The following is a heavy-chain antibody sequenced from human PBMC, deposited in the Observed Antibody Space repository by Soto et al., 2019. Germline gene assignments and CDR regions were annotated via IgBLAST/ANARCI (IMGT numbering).Heavy chain of an antibody. Sequence: GGSLRLSCTASGFTFSDFWMSWVRQPPGKGLEWVANMKPDGGEVNYVDSVRGRFTISRDNAKKSMYLQMDSLRVDDTAVYYCGRDRGYSSFDYWGQGTPVTVSS. CDR1: GFTFSDFW. D-gene: IGHD3-16*02. J-gene: IGHJ4*02. CDR3: GRDRGYSSFDY. V-gene: IGHV3-7*03. CDR2: MKPDGGEV.